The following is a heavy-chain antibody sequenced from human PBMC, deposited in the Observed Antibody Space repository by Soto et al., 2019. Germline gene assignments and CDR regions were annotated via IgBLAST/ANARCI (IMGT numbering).Heavy chain of an antibody. CDR1: GFTFSTYS. D-gene: IGHD2-2*01. Sequence: GGSLRLSCAASGFTFSTYSMNWVRQAPGKGLEWVSSIGSGSSYIYYADSVKGRFTISRDNAKNSLSLQMNSLRAEDTAVYDCARDRGSTSLFDYWGQGTLVT. CDR3: ARDRGSTSLFDY. V-gene: IGHV3-21*01. J-gene: IGHJ4*02. CDR2: IGSGSSYI.